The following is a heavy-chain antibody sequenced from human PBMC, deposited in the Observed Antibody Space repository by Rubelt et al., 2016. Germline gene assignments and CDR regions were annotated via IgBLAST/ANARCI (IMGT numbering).Heavy chain of an antibody. V-gene: IGHV1-2*02. CDR3: ARFAIGGHSSGYLFDY. Sequence: QVQLVQSGAEVKKPGASVKVSCKASGYTFTGYYMHWVRQAPGQGLEWMGWINPDSGGKNYAQRFQGRFTMTRDTSISTAYMELSRLRSDDTAVYYCARFAIGGHSSGYLFDYWGQGTLVTVSS. CDR1: GYTFTGYY. D-gene: IGHD3-22*01. J-gene: IGHJ4*02. CDR2: INPDSGGK.